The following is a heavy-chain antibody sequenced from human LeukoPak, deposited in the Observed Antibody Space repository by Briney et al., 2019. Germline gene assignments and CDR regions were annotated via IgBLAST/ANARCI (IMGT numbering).Heavy chain of an antibody. Sequence: GASVKVSCKASGYTFTSYGISWVRQAPGQGLEWMGWISAFNGNTNYAQKLQGRVTMTTDTSTSTAYMELRSLRSDDTAVYYCARGALFGVVPLPFDYWGRGTLVTVSS. CDR1: GYTFTSYG. CDR3: ARGALFGVVPLPFDY. J-gene: IGHJ4*02. D-gene: IGHD3-3*01. V-gene: IGHV1-18*01. CDR2: ISAFNGNT.